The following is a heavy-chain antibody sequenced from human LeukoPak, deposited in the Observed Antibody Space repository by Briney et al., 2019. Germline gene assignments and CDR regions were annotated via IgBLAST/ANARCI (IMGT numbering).Heavy chain of an antibody. Sequence: SGGSLRLSCAASGFTFSNYAMSWVRQAPGKGLEWLSTISGSGGSTYYADSVKGRFTISRDNSKSTVYLQMKSLRVEATAVYYCAKGLSAAGDYYFDYWGQGALVTVSS. V-gene: IGHV3-23*01. D-gene: IGHD2-21*01. CDR3: AKGLSAAGDYYFDY. J-gene: IGHJ4*02. CDR1: GFTFSNYA. CDR2: ISGSGGST.